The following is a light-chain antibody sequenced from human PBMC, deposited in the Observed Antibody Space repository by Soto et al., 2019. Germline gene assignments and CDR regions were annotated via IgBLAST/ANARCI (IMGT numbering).Light chain of an antibody. Sequence: EIVMTQSPVILSVSPGERATLSCRASQSVGTNLAWYQQKPGQAPRLLISGAATRATGIPARFSGRGSGTEFTLTVSSLQSEDFAVYYCQQYNNWPRTLGQGTKVEIK. J-gene: IGKJ1*01. CDR2: GAA. V-gene: IGKV3-15*01. CDR3: QQYNNWPRT. CDR1: QSVGTN.